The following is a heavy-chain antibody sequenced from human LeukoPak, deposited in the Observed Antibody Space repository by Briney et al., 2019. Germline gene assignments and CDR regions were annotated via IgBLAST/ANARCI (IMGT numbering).Heavy chain of an antibody. CDR2: INHSGST. V-gene: IGHV4-34*01. CDR3: ARGNYYGSGSQNNWFDP. J-gene: IGHJ5*02. D-gene: IGHD3-10*01. CDR1: GGSFSGYY. Sequence: SETLSLTCAVYGGSFSGYYWSRIRQPPGKGLEWIGEINHSGSTNYNPSLKSRVTISVDTSKNQFSLKLSSVTAADTAVYYCARGNYYGSGSQNNWFDPWGQGTLVTVSS.